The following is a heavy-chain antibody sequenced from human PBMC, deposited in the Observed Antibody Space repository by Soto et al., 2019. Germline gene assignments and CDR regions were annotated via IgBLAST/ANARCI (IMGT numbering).Heavy chain of an antibody. Sequence: SVKVSCKASGGTFSSHAISWVRQAPGQGLEWMGGIIPIFGTANYAQKFQGRVTITADESTSTAYMELSSLRSEDTAVYYCARRGYCSGGSCAPGFYGMDVWGQGTTVTVSS. D-gene: IGHD2-15*01. CDR1: GGTFSSHA. CDR2: IIPIFGTA. CDR3: ARRGYCSGGSCAPGFYGMDV. V-gene: IGHV1-69*13. J-gene: IGHJ6*02.